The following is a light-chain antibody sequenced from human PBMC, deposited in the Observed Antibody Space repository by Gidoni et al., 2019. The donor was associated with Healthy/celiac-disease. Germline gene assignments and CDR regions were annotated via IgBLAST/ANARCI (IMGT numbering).Light chain of an antibody. CDR1: SSDVGGYNY. CDR3: SSYAGSNNYVV. J-gene: IGLJ2*01. CDR2: EVS. Sequence: QSALTQPPSASGSPGQPVTISCTGTSSDVGGYNYVSWYQQHPGKAPKLMIYEVSKRPSGVPDRFSGSKSGNTASLTVSGLQAEDEDDYYCSSYAGSNNYVVFGGGTKLTVL. V-gene: IGLV2-8*01.